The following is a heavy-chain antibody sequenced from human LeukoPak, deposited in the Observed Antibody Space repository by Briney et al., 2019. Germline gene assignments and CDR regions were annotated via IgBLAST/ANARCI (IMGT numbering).Heavy chain of an antibody. Sequence: PGGSLRLSCAASGFTFSQYWMSWVRQAPGKGLEWVANIKPDGSEKHYVDSVKGRFSISRDNTKNSLCLQISSLRGEDSAVYYCAREPSQLWIGNWGQGTRVIVSS. CDR1: GFTFSQYW. J-gene: IGHJ4*02. V-gene: IGHV3-7*01. CDR2: IKPDGSEK. CDR3: AREPSQLWIGN. D-gene: IGHD5-18*01.